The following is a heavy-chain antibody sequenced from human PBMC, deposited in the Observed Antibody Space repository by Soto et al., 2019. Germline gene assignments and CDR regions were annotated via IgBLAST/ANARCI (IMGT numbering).Heavy chain of an antibody. D-gene: IGHD4-4*01. CDR1: GGSISSSSYY. V-gene: IGHV4-39*07. CDR3: ARLPVDAFDI. Sequence: SETLSLTCTVSGGSISSSSYYWGWIRQPPGKGLEWIGNIYYSGSTYYNPSLKSRVTISVDTSKNQFSLKLTSVTAADTAVYYCARLPVDAFDIWGQGTMVTVSS. J-gene: IGHJ3*02. CDR2: IYYSGST.